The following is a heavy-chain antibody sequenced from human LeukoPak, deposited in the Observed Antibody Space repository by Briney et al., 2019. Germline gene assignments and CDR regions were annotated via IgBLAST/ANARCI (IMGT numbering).Heavy chain of an antibody. V-gene: IGHV4-34*01. CDR1: GGSFSGYY. J-gene: IGHJ6*03. D-gene: IGHD4-17*01. CDR3: ARGRNYGDYYYYYYYMDV. CDR2: INHSGST. Sequence: PSETLSLTCAVYGGSFSGYYWSWIRQPPGKGLEWIGEINHSGSTNYNPSLKSRVTISVDTSKNQFSLKLSSVTAADTAVYYCARGRNYGDYYYYYYYMDVWGKGTTVTVSS.